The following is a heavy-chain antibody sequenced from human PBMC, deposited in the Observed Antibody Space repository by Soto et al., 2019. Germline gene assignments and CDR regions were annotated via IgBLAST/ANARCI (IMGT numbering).Heavy chain of an antibody. CDR1: GFTFDDYT. Sequence: GGSLRLSCAASGFTFDDYTMHWVRQAPGKGLEWVSLISWDGGSTYYADSVKGRFTISRDNSKNSLYLQMNSLRTEDTALYYCAKDLHTAMDPTRPIYYYYYGMDVWGQGTTVTVSS. D-gene: IGHD5-18*01. CDR3: AKDLHTAMDPTRPIYYYYYGMDV. V-gene: IGHV3-43*01. CDR2: ISWDGGST. J-gene: IGHJ6*02.